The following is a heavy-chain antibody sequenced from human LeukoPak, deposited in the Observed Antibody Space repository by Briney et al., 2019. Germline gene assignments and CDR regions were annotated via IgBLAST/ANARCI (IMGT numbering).Heavy chain of an antibody. Sequence: PSETLSLTCTVSGGSVSSGSYYWSWIRQPPGKGLEWIGYIYYSGSTNYNPSLKSRVTISVDTSKNQLSLKLSSVTAADTAVYYCARDVPFYCSGGSCYGNYFDYWGQGTLVTVSS. CDR2: IYYSGST. V-gene: IGHV4-61*01. CDR1: GGSVSSGSYY. D-gene: IGHD2-15*01. J-gene: IGHJ4*02. CDR3: ARDVPFYCSGGSCYGNYFDY.